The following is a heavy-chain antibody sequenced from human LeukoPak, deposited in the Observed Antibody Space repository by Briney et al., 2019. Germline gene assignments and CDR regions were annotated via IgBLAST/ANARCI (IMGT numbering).Heavy chain of an antibody. D-gene: IGHD2-8*02. V-gene: IGHV3-33*06. CDR2: IWYDGSNK. CDR3: AKDQWITLTGSWFDP. Sequence: PGGSLRLSCAASGFTFSSYGMHWVRQAPGKGLEWVAVIWYDGSNKYYADSVKGRFTISRDNSKNTLYLQMNSLRAEDTAVYYCAKDQWITLTGSWFDPWGQGTLVTVSS. J-gene: IGHJ5*02. CDR1: GFTFSSYG.